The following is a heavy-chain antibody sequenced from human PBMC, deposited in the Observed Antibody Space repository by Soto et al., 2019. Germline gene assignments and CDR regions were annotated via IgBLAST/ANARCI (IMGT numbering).Heavy chain of an antibody. J-gene: IGHJ3*02. CDR1: GLTVSVKKY. CDR2: LYDIDGT. CDR3: ATWHIPAHAYDI. V-gene: IGHV3-53*01. D-gene: IGHD2-2*02. Sequence: PGGSLRLSCAASGLTVSVKKYLACVRQAPGKGLEWVSALYDIDGTYYADSVKGRFTTSGDSSKTIVYLQMNRLRPEDTAVYYCATWHIPAHAYDIWGQGIAVSVSS.